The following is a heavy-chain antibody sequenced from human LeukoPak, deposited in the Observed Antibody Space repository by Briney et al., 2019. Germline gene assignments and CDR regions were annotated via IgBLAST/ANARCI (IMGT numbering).Heavy chain of an antibody. CDR1: GFTFSNAW. J-gene: IGHJ4*02. CDR3: TTSPLYDSSGFSPELDY. Sequence: GGSLRLSCAASGFTFSNAWMSWVRQAPGKGLEWVGRIKSKTDGGTTDYAAPVKGRFTISRDDSKNTLYLQMNSLKTEDTAVYYCTTSPLYDSSGFSPELDYWGQGTLVTVSS. CDR2: IKSKTDGGTT. V-gene: IGHV3-15*01. D-gene: IGHD3-22*01.